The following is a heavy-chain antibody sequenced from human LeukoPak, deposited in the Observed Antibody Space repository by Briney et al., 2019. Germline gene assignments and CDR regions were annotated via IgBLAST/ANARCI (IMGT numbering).Heavy chain of an antibody. J-gene: IGHJ4*02. CDR3: ARLRDYGGTVDY. D-gene: IGHD4-23*01. V-gene: IGHV4-59*10. CDR1: GGSFSGYY. Sequence: SETLSLTCAVYGGSFSGYYWSWIRQPAGKGLEWIGRIYTSGSTNYNPSLKSRVTMSVDTSKNQFSLKLSSVTAADTAVYYCARLRDYGGTVDYWGQGTLVTVSS. CDR2: IYTSGST.